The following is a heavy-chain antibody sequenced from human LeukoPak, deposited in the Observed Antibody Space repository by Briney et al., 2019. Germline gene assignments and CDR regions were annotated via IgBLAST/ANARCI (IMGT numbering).Heavy chain of an antibody. V-gene: IGHV1-3*01. CDR2: LNAANGNS. CDR1: GYTFTGYY. Sequence: GASVKVSCKASGYTFTGYYMHWVRQAPGQRLEWMGRLNAANGNSQYSQKFQDRVTITSDSSANTAYMEFSSLRSEDSAVYYCARDGKHIAVPGVRYPMDVWAKGLRSPSP. J-gene: IGHJ6*02. CDR3: ARDGKHIAVPGVRYPMDV. D-gene: IGHD6-19*01.